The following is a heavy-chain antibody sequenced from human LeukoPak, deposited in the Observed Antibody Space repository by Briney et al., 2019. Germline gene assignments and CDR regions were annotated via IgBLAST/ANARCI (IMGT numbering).Heavy chain of an antibody. J-gene: IGHJ4*02. CDR3: ASGETGSTLGGY. CDR1: GGSIISYY. D-gene: IGHD1-1*01. Sequence: SETLSLTCTVSGGSIISYYWSWIRQPPGKGLEWIGYICYSGSTNYNPSLKSRVTISVDTSKNQFSLKLSSVTAADTAVYYCASGETGSTLGGYWGQGTLVTVSS. V-gene: IGHV4-59*01. CDR2: ICYSGST.